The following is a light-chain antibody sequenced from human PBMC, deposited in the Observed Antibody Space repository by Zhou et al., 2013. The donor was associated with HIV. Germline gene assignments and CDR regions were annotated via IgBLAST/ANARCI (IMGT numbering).Light chain of an antibody. CDR2: GAS. Sequence: EIVMTQSPATLSVSPGERAILSCRASQSVRSDLAWYQHKPGQAPRLLIYGASSRATGIPDRFSGSGSGTDFTLTISRLEPGDFAVYYCQQYGSSPYTFGQGTKLEIK. CDR3: QQYGSSPYT. CDR1: QSVRSD. V-gene: IGKV3-20*01. J-gene: IGKJ2*01.